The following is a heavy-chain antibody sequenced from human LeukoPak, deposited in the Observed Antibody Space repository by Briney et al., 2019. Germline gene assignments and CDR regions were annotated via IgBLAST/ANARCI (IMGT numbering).Heavy chain of an antibody. CDR2: IYSGGST. J-gene: IGHJ4*02. CDR3: AKDAMVVTPLLLFDY. CDR1: GFTVSSNY. Sequence: GGSLRLSCAASGFTVSSNYMSWVRQAPGKGLEWVSVIYSGGSTYYADSVKGRFTISRDNSKNTLYLQMNSLRAEDTAVYYCAKDAMVVTPLLLFDYWGQGTLVTVSS. V-gene: IGHV3-53*01. D-gene: IGHD4-23*01.